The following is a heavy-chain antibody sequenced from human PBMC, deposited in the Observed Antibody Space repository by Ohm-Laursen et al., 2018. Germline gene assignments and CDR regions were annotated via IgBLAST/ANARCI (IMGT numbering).Heavy chain of an antibody. CDR2: ISAANGAT. CDR3: ARDEDTIFGVVNYYGMDV. Sequence: SVKVSCKASGYTFTNYVINWVRQAPGHGLEWMGWISAANGATNYAQKVQGRVTMTTDTSTSTAYLYLRSLRSDDTAVYYCARDEDTIFGVVNYYGMDVWGQGTTVTVSS. V-gene: IGHV1-18*01. D-gene: IGHD3-3*01. J-gene: IGHJ6*02. CDR1: GYTFTNYV.